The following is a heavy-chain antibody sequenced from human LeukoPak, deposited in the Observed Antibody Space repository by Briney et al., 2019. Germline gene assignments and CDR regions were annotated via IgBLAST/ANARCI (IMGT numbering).Heavy chain of an antibody. J-gene: IGHJ4*02. D-gene: IGHD3-10*01. V-gene: IGHV4-34*01. CDR3: ARALPGSGSYYLNY. Sequence: KASETLSLTCAVYDGSFSGYYWSWIRQPPGKGLEWIGEINHSGSTNYNPSLKSRVTISVDTSKNQFSLKLSSVTAADTAVYYCARALPGSGSYYLNYWGQGTLVTVSS. CDR2: INHSGST. CDR1: DGSFSGYY.